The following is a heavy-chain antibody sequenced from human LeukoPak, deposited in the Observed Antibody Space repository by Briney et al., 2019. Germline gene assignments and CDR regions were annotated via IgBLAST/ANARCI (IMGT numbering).Heavy chain of an antibody. D-gene: IGHD1-26*01. V-gene: IGHV3-21*01. CDR3: ASAQGGSYPGDY. Sequence: GGSLRLSCAASGFTFSSYSMNWVRQAPGKGLEWVSSISSSSSYIYYADSVKGRFTISRDNAKNSLYLQTNSLRAEDTAVYYCASAQGGSYPGDYWGQGTLVTVSS. CDR1: GFTFSSYS. CDR2: ISSSSSYI. J-gene: IGHJ4*02.